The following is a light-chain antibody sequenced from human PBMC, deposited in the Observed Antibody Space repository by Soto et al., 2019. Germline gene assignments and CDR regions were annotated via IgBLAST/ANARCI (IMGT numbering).Light chain of an antibody. Sequence: QSVLTQPPSVSGAPGQRVTISCTGSSSNIGAGYDVHWYQQLPGTVPKLLIYGNSNRPSGVPDRFSGSKSRTSASLAITGLQAEDEADYYCQSYDSSLSGYVVFGGGTKLTVL. V-gene: IGLV1-40*01. J-gene: IGLJ2*01. CDR1: SSNIGAGYD. CDR3: QSYDSSLSGYVV. CDR2: GNS.